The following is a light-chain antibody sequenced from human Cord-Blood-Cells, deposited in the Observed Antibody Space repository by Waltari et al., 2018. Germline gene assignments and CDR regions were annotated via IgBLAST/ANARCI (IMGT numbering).Light chain of an antibody. CDR3: SSYAGSNNFV. V-gene: IGLV2-8*01. Sequence: QSALTQPPSASGSPGQSVTISCTGTSSDVGGYNYVSWYQQHPGKAPKRMFYEVSKRPSGVPDRFSGSKSGNTASLTVSGLQAEDETDYYCSSYAGSNNFVFGTGTKVTVL. J-gene: IGLJ1*01. CDR1: SSDVGGYNY. CDR2: EVS.